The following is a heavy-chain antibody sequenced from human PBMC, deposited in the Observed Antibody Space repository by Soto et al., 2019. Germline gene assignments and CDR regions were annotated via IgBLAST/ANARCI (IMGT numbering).Heavy chain of an antibody. V-gene: IGHV1-69*12. CDR2: IIPIFGTA. Sequence: QVQLVQSGAEVKKPGSSVKVSCKASGGTFSSYAISWVRQAPGQGLEWMGGIIPIFGTANYAQKFQGRVTITADESTSTAYMELSSLRSEDTAVYYCARHGGNGYAKYYYYYYGMDVWGQGTTVPVSS. J-gene: IGHJ6*02. CDR1: GGTFSSYA. D-gene: IGHD2-2*01. CDR3: ARHGGNGYAKYYYYYYGMDV.